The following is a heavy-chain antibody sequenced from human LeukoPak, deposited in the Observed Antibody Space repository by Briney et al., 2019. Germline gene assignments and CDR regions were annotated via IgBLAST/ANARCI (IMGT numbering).Heavy chain of an antibody. V-gene: IGHV4-34*01. CDR3: ARPARRRIVVVKDYCYMDV. J-gene: IGHJ6*03. CDR2: INHSGST. CDR1: GGSFSGYY. D-gene: IGHD3-22*01. Sequence: PSETLSLTCAVYGGSFSGYYWSWIRQPPGKGLEWIGEINHSGSTNYNPSLKSRVTISVDTSKNQFSLKLSSVTAADTAVYYCARPARRRIVVVKDYCYMDVWGKGTTVTVSS.